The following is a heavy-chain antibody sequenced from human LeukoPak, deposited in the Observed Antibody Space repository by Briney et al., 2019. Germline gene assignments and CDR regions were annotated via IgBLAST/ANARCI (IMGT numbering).Heavy chain of an antibody. CDR2: FDPEDGET. CDR3: ATGSTVVTPGADAFDI. D-gene: IGHD4-23*01. CDR1: GYTLTELS. J-gene: IGHJ3*02. V-gene: IGHV1-24*01. Sequence: ASVKVSCKVSGYTLTELSMHWVRQAPGKGLEWMGGFDPEDGETIYAQKFQGRVTMTEDTSTDTAYMELSSLRSEDTAVYYCATGSTVVTPGADAFDIWGQGTMVTVSS.